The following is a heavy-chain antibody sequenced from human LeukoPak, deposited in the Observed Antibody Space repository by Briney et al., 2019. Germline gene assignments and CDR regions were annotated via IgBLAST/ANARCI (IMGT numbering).Heavy chain of an antibody. J-gene: IGHJ4*02. CDR1: GFTFSSYW. CDR3: ARDSGMATSPGDY. CDR2: ISSSSSYI. D-gene: IGHD5-24*01. V-gene: IGHV3-21*01. Sequence: PGGSLRLSCAASGFTFSSYWMSWVRQAPGKGLEWVSSISSSSSYIYYADSVKGRFTISRDNAKNSLYLQMNSLRAEDTAVYYCARDSGMATSPGDYWGQGTLVTVSS.